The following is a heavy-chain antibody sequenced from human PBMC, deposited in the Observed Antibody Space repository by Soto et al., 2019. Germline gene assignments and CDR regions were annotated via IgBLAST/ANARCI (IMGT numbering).Heavy chain of an antibody. CDR1: GGSISSSSYY. CDR3: ARLGVGATIYYYGMDV. V-gene: IGHV4-39*01. CDR2: IYYSGST. D-gene: IGHD1-26*01. Sequence: ETLSLTCTVSGGSISSSSYYWGWIRQPPGKGLEWIGSIYYSGSTYYNPSLKSRVTISVDTSKNQFSLKLSSVTAADTAVYYCARLGVGATIYYYGMDVWGQGTTVTVSS. J-gene: IGHJ6*02.